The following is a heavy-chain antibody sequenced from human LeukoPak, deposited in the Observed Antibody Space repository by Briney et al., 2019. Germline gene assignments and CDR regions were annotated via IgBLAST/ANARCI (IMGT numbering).Heavy chain of an antibody. J-gene: IGHJ3*02. CDR2: INPNSGGT. Sequence: ASVKVSCKASGYTFTGYYMHWVRQAPGQGLEWMGWINPNSGGTNYAQKFQGWVTMTRDTSISIAYMELSRLRSDDTAVYYCAREGGQQLVEAFDIWGQGTMVTVSS. D-gene: IGHD6-13*01. CDR1: GYTFTGYY. CDR3: AREGGQQLVEAFDI. V-gene: IGHV1-2*04.